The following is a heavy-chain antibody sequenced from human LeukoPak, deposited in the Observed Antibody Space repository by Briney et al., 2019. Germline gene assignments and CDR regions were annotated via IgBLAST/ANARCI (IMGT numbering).Heavy chain of an antibody. J-gene: IGHJ4*02. CDR2: SYDSGRT. V-gene: IGHV4-39*01. Sequence: PSDNLSLTCTCTGGYLSPTNYYWGWIRQPPGKGLEWLGWSYDSGRTYYNPTLKSRFTIYVDTSENQFSLSLTSVTAADTAVVYCASLRHYDSSASICDYFDYWGQGTLATVSS. CDR3: ASLRHYDSSASICDYFDY. CDR1: GGYLSPTNYY. D-gene: IGHD3-22*01.